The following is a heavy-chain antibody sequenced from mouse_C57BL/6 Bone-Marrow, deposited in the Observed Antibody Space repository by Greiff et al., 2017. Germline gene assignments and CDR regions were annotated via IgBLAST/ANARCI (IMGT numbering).Heavy chain of an antibody. CDR1: GYTFTDYY. J-gene: IGHJ3*01. V-gene: IGHV1-19*01. CDR2: INPYNGGT. Sequence: VQLQQSGPVLVKPGASVKMSCKASGYTFTDYYMNWVKQSHGKSLEWIGVINPYNGGTSYNQKFKGKATLTVDKSSSTAYMELNSLTSEDSAVYYCARHYYYGSSLFADWGQGTLVTVAA. CDR3: ARHYYYGSSLFAD. D-gene: IGHD1-1*01.